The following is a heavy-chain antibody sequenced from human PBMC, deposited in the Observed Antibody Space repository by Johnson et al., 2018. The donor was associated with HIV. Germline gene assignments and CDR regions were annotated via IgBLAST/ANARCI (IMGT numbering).Heavy chain of an antibody. J-gene: IGHJ3*02. Sequence: VQLVESGGGLVKPGGSLRLSCAASGFTFSDYYMTWIRQAPGKGLEWVSAIGTAGDTYYPGSVKGRFTISRENAKNSLYLQMNSLRAGDTAVYYCARAPGGAFDIWGQGTMVTVSS. D-gene: IGHD1-14*01. CDR2: IGTAGDT. V-gene: IGHV3-13*01. CDR3: ARAPGGAFDI. CDR1: GFTFSDYY.